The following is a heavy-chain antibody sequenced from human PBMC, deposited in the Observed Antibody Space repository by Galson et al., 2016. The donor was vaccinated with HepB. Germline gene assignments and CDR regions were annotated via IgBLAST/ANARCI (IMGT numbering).Heavy chain of an antibody. D-gene: IGHD3-10*01. J-gene: IGHJ4*02. V-gene: IGHV5-10-1*01. CDR1: TVNFIRYW. CDR3: AIFYFDSVSYYIPDY. CDR2: IDPSDSYT. Sequence: QSGAEVKKPGESLRISCQGSTVNFIRYWISWVRQMPGKGLEWMGRIDPSDSYTKYSPSFQGHVTISLDKSISTAYLQWTSLKASDTAMYYCAIFYFDSVSYYIPDYLGQGTLVTFS.